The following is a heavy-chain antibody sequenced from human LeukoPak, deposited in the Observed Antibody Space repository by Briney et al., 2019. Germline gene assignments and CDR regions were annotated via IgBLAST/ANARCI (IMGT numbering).Heavy chain of an antibody. Sequence: GGSLRLSCVASGFSFSSYGMSWVRQAPGKGLEWVSAISGSGGRTYYAGSVKGRFTISRDSSKNTLYLQMNSLRAEDTAVHYCAKGAYGSGNGGAFDSWGQGTLVTVSS. CDR2: ISGSGGRT. CDR3: AKGAYGSGNGGAFDS. CDR1: GFSFSSYG. D-gene: IGHD3-10*01. V-gene: IGHV3-23*01. J-gene: IGHJ4*02.